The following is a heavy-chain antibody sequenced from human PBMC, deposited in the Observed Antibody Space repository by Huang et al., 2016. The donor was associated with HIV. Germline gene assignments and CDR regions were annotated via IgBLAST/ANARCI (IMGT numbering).Heavy chain of an antibody. Sequence: QMTLKESGPTLVTPTQTLTLTCTFSGFSLSTSGVGVGWIRQPPGKALEWLALIYWDDDKRYRPSLKSRLTTTKDTSKNQVVLTMTNMDPVDTATYYCAHGYSTSWPNWYVDLWGRGTLVTVSS. CDR1: GFSLSTSGVG. CDR2: IYWDDDK. V-gene: IGHV2-5*02. J-gene: IGHJ2*01. D-gene: IGHD2-2*01. CDR3: AHGYSTSWPNWYVDL.